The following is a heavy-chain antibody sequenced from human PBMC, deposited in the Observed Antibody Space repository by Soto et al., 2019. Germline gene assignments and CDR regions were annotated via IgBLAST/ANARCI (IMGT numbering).Heavy chain of an antibody. J-gene: IGHJ4*02. Sequence: LRFSCAASGFTFNNYGMNWVRQAPGKGLEWVSYISYSSGSIYYTDSVEGRFTISRDNAKNSLYLQMNSLRDEDTAVYYCARDELSGGNIVYWGQGNLVTVSS. CDR1: GFTFNNYG. CDR3: ARDELSGGNIVY. V-gene: IGHV3-48*02. CDR2: ISYSSGSI. D-gene: IGHD2-15*01.